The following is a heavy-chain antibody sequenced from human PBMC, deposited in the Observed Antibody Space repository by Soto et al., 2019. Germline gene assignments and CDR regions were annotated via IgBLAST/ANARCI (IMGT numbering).Heavy chain of an antibody. CDR1: GFTFSSHE. V-gene: IGHV3-48*03. Sequence: EVQLVESGGGLVQPGGSLRLSCVASGFTFSSHEMNWVRQAPGKGLEWVSYISSSGSPIDYADSVRGRFTISRDNAKNSVILQMNSLRVEDTAVYYCAREGVHNYNEYNLDNWGLGTLVTVSS. CDR2: ISSSGSPI. CDR3: AREGVHNYNEYNLDN. D-gene: IGHD4-4*01. J-gene: IGHJ4*02.